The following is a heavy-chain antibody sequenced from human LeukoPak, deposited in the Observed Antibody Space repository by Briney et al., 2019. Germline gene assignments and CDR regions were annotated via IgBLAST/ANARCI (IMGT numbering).Heavy chain of an antibody. D-gene: IGHD1-26*01. CDR1: GFTFSSYS. V-gene: IGHV4-59*03. CDR2: IYYSGST. Sequence: GSLRLSCAASGFTFSSYSMNWIRQPPGKGLEWIGSIYYSGSTHYNPSLKSRVTIAIDTSKNQLSLKLSSVTAADTAVYYCVGRLEWERIRDAAFDIWGQGTMLTVSS. CDR3: VGRLEWERIRDAAFDI. J-gene: IGHJ3*02.